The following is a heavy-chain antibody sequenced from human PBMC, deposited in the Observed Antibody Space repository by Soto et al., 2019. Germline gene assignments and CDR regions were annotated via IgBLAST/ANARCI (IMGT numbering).Heavy chain of an antibody. D-gene: IGHD3-9*01. Sequence: QPPGKGLEWIGYTLYSGSPNYNPSLQSLQSRVTISVDTSRNQFSLRLTSVTAADTALYYCARHDYYHRTFDIWGQGTLVT. CDR2: TLYSGSP. J-gene: IGHJ3*02. CDR3: ARHDYYHRTFDI. V-gene: IGHV4-61*07.